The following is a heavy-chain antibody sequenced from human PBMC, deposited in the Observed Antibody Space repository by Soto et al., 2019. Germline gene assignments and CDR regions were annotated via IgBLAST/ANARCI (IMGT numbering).Heavy chain of an antibody. D-gene: IGHD3-16*01. CDR3: SDAYSSTWFLK. J-gene: IGHJ4*01. Sequence: SETLSLTCTVSGHSISDSYCSWIRQSPGKRLEWIGYISFSGTTNYNPSLKSRVTMSVDTSKNEVSLKLSSVTAADTATYYCSDAYSSTWFLKWGPGTALTVSS. CDR2: ISFSGTT. CDR1: GHSISDSY. V-gene: IGHV4-59*01.